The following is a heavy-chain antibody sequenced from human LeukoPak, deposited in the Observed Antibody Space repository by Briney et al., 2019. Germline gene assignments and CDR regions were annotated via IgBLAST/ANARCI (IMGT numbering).Heavy chain of an antibody. D-gene: IGHD3-10*01. CDR1: GYTFTGYY. J-gene: IGHJ4*02. CDR3: ARDGSGNYYYFDY. Sequence: ASVKVSCKASGYTFTGYYIHWVRQAPGQGLEWMGRINPNSGGTNYAQKFQSRVTMTRDTSISTAYMELSRLRSDDTAVYYCARDGSGNYYYFDYWGQGTLVTVSS. CDR2: INPNSGGT. V-gene: IGHV1-2*06.